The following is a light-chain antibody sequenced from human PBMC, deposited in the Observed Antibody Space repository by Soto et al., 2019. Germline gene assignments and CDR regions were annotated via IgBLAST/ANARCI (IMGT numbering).Light chain of an antibody. V-gene: IGKV3-20*01. CDR1: QSATSTY. CDR3: QHSGS. Sequence: EIVLTQSPGSLSLSPGEGATLSCRASQSATSTYLAWYQQKPGQTPRLLMYGASTRATGIPDRFSGSGSGTDFTLTISRLEPEDFAVYYCQHSGSFGGGTKVEIK. CDR2: GAS. J-gene: IGKJ4*01.